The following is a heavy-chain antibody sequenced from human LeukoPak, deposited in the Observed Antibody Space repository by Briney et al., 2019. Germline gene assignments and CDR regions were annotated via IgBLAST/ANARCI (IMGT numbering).Heavy chain of an antibody. V-gene: IGHV4-59*01. J-gene: IGHJ4*02. CDR1: GGSISSYY. D-gene: IGHD3-10*01. CDR2: VSYNGST. Sequence: SETLSLTCTVPGGSISSYYWSWIRQPPGKGLGWIGYVSYNGSTNYNPSLNSRVTISVDASKHQFFLKLNSVTAADTAVYYCARGLWFGPTFDSWGQGTLITASS. CDR3: ARGLWFGPTFDS.